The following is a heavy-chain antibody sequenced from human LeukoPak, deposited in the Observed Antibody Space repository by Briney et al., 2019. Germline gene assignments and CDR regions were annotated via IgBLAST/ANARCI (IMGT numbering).Heavy chain of an antibody. V-gene: IGHV4-59*02. D-gene: IGHD3/OR15-3a*01. CDR1: GASVSGKF. CDR3: VGGGDWLPEY. Sequence: SETLSLTCTVSGASVSGKFWSWIRQSPGNGLEWIGLIYYSGTTKFNPSPEGRVAMSVDTSNNQFSLSLNSVTTADTAVYFCVGGGDWLPEYWGHGTQVIVSS. CDR2: IYYSGTT. J-gene: IGHJ4*01.